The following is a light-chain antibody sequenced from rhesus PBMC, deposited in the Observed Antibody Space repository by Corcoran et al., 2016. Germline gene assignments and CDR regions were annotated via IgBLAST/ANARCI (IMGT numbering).Light chain of an antibody. V-gene: IGKV1-25*01. CDR3: QPYSVTPLP. J-gene: IGKJ4*01. CDR2: EAS. Sequence: DIQMTQSPSSLSASVGDRDTITCRASQGITNDLAWYQQKPGETPKLLIYEASSLQSGIPSRFSGTGSGTDFTLTIRSLQSEVFATSYCQPYSVTPLPFGGWTKVEIK. CDR1: QGITND.